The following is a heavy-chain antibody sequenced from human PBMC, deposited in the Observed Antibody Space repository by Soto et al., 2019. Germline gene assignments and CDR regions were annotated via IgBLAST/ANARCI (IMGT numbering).Heavy chain of an antibody. D-gene: IGHD3-10*01. V-gene: IGHV1-18*01. CDR2: ISAKHGNT. CDR3: TRDMLKPTHVGFRDNCFEP. Sequence: QVLLVQSGAEIKKPGASVQVSCKASGYSFTSYGINWVRQAPGQGLEWMGWISAKHGNTHYAQKPQGRVTMTTDPPTSTAYMEPRSLTSDDSAVYYCTRDMLKPTHVGFRDNCFEPWGQGALVTVSS. CDR1: GYSFTSYG. J-gene: IGHJ5*01.